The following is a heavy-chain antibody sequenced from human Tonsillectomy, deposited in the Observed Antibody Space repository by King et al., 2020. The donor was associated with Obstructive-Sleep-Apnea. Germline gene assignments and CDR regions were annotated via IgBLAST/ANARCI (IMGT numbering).Heavy chain of an antibody. CDR2: IRYDGSNK. CDR3: ASPSDGDYYFDY. V-gene: IGHV3-30*02. CDR1: GFSFCTSG. Sequence: VQLVESGGGVVQPGGSLRLSCAASGFSFCTSGMHWVRQAPGKGLEWVAFIRYDGSNKYYADSVKGRFTISRDNSKNTLYLQMSSLRAGDTAMYYCASPSDGDYYFDYWGQGTLVTVSS. D-gene: IGHD4-17*01. J-gene: IGHJ4*02.